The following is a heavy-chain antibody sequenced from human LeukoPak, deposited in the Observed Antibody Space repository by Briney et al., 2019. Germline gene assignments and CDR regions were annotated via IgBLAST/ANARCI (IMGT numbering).Heavy chain of an antibody. CDR3: VKDRAAVLES. Sequence: PGGSLRLSCAASGFTFSRHTMHWVRQAPGKGLEWVAVISFDGTKHYYADSVKGRFTIARDNSKHTLYLQMSSLRGQDTAIYYCVKDRAAVLESWGQGTLVTDSS. J-gene: IGHJ4*02. D-gene: IGHD2-15*01. CDR1: GFTFSRHT. V-gene: IGHV3-30*18. CDR2: ISFDGTKH.